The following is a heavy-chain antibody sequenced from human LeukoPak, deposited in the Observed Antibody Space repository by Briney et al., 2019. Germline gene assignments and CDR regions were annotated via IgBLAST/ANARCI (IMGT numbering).Heavy chain of an antibody. V-gene: IGHV1-69*04. CDR1: GGTFSSYA. CDR2: IIPILGIA. J-gene: IGHJ4*02. CDR3: ARGQWNYAFDY. Sequence: ASVKVSCKASGGTFSSYAISWVRQAPGQGLEWMGRIIPILGIANYAQKFQGRVTITADKSTSTAYMELRSLRSDDTAVYYCARGQWNYAFDYWGQGTLVTVSS. D-gene: IGHD1-7*01.